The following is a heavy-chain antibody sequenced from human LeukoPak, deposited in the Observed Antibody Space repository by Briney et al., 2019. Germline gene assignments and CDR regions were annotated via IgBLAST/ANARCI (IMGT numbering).Heavy chain of an antibody. J-gene: IGHJ5*02. CDR3: ATVGGGYSYGYWFDP. CDR1: GYTFTSYY. D-gene: IGHD5-18*01. CDR2: INPSGGST. V-gene: IGHV1-46*01. Sequence: ASVKVSCKASGYTFTSYYMHWVRQAPGQGLEWMGIINPSGGSTSYAQKFQGRVTMTRDTSTSTVYMELSSLRSEDTAVYYCATVGGGYSYGYWFDPWGQGTLVTVSS.